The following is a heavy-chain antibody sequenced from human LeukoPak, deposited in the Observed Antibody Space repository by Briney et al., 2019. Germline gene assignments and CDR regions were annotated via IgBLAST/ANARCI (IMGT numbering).Heavy chain of an antibody. J-gene: IGHJ4*02. Sequence: WASVKVSCKASGYTFTSYGISWVRQAPGQGLEWMGWISAYNGNTNYAQKLQGRVTMTTDTSTSTAYMELRSLRSDDTAVYYCARGSVYYYDSSGYHPLDYWGQGTLVTVSS. CDR1: GYTFTSYG. V-gene: IGHV1-18*01. CDR2: ISAYNGNT. CDR3: ARGSVYYYDSSGYHPLDY. D-gene: IGHD3-22*01.